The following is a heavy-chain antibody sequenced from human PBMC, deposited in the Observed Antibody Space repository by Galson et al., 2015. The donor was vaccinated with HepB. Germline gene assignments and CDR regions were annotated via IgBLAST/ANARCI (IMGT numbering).Heavy chain of an antibody. CDR3: ARVGGGGSSSSLEY. J-gene: IGHJ4*02. D-gene: IGHD6-6*01. V-gene: IGHV1-3*01. Sequence: SVKVSCKASGYTFTSYVMHWVRQAPGQRLEWMGWINAGNGNTKYSQKFQGRVTITRDTSASTAYMELSSLRSEDMAVYYCARVGGGGSSSSLEYWGQGTLVTVSS. CDR1: GYTFTSYV. CDR2: INAGNGNT.